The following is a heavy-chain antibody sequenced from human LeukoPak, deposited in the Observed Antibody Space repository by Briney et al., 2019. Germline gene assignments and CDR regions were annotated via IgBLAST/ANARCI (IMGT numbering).Heavy chain of an antibody. D-gene: IGHD5-18*01. Sequence: SETLSLTCAVYGGSLSGYYWSWIRQPQGKGLEWIGEINHSGSTNYNPSLKSRVTISVDTSKNQFSLKLSSVTAADTAVYYCARGRGYSYGYEAFDYWGQGTLVTVSS. CDR2: INHSGST. CDR1: GGSLSGYY. V-gene: IGHV4-34*01. CDR3: ARGRGYSYGYEAFDY. J-gene: IGHJ4*02.